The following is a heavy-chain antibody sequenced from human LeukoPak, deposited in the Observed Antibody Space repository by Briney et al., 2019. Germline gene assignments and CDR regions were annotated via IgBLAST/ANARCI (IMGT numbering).Heavy chain of an antibody. CDR3: VKAGSVTYYYDSSGYYDYFDY. D-gene: IGHD3-22*01. V-gene: IGHV3-74*01. CDR2: INSDGSWT. J-gene: IGHJ4*02. Sequence: PGGSLRLSCAASGNYWMHWVRQAPGKGLVWVSHINSDGSWTSYADSVKGRFTISRDNSKNTLYLQMSSLRAEDTAVYYCVKAGSVTYYYDSSGYYDYFDYWGQGTLVTVSS. CDR1: GNYW.